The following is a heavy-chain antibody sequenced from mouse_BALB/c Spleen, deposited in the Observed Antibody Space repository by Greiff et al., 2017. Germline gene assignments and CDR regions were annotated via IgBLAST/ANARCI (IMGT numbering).Heavy chain of an antibody. CDR3: AREYYGSSYWWYFDV. Sequence: EVKLVESGGGLVQPGGSLKLSCAASGFTFSSYGMSWVRQTPDKRLELVATINSNGGSTYYPDSVKGRFTISRDNAKNTLYLQMSSLKSEDTAMYYCAREYYGSSYWWYFDVWGAGTTVTVSS. J-gene: IGHJ1*01. CDR1: GFTFSSYG. V-gene: IGHV5-6-3*01. CDR2: INSNGGST. D-gene: IGHD1-1*01.